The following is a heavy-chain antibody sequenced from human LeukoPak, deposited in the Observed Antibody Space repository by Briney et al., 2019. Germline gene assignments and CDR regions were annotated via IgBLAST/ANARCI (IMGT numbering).Heavy chain of an antibody. Sequence: SQTLSLTCAISGDSVSGNRATWNWIRQSPSRGLEWLGRTYYRSKWYNDYAVSVKSRITINPDTSKNQFSLQLNSVTPEDTAVYYCARDQVDTAMVILDYWGQGTLVTVSS. J-gene: IGHJ4*02. CDR1: GDSVSGNRAT. CDR2: TYYRSKWYN. V-gene: IGHV6-1*01. CDR3: ARDQVDTAMVILDY. D-gene: IGHD5-18*01.